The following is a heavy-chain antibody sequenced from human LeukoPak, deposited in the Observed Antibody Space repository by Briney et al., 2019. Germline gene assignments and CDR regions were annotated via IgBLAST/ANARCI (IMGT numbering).Heavy chain of an antibody. V-gene: IGHV3-7*03. J-gene: IGHJ4*02. CDR2: IKQDGSEK. CDR3: AKDIWQWLMGYFDY. D-gene: IGHD6-19*01. CDR1: GFTFSSYW. Sequence: GGSLRLSCAASGFTFSSYWMSWVRQAPGKGLEWVANIKQDGSEKYYVDSVKGRFTISRDNSKNTLYLQMNSLRAEDTAVYYCAKDIWQWLMGYFDYWGQGTLVTVSS.